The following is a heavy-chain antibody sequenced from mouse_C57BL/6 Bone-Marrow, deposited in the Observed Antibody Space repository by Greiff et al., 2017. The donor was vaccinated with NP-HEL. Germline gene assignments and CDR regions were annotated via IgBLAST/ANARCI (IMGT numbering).Heavy chain of an antibody. D-gene: IGHD1-1*01. CDR2: IDPSDSYT. V-gene: IGHV1-69*01. CDR1: GYTFTSYW. CDR3: ARQDLYYYCNSHWYVDD. J-gene: IGHJ1*03. Sequence: QVQLKQPGAELVMPGASVKLSCKASGYTFTSYWMHWVKQRPGQGLEWIGEIDPSDSYTNYNQKFKGKSTLTVDKSSSTAYMQLSSLTSEDSAVYYCARQDLYYYCNSHWYVDDWGKGTTVTVSS.